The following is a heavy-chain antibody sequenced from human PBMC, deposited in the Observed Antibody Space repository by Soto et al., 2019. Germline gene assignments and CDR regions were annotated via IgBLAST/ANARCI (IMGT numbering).Heavy chain of an antibody. Sequence: PVVSLRLSCTASGFTFSDSWMTWVRQAPGKGLEWVARIKPDESEKKYADSVKGRFPISRDNAKNSMYLQMDSQRGEDTAVYYCVRGGSNYASWGQGTLVTVTS. J-gene: IGHJ5*02. CDR2: IKPDESEK. D-gene: IGHD4-4*01. CDR1: GFTFSDSW. CDR3: VRGGSNYAS. V-gene: IGHV3-7*01.